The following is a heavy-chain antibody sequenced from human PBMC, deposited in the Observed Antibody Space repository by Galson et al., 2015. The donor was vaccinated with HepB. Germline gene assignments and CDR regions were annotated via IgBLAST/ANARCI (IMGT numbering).Heavy chain of an antibody. Sequence: SLRLSCAASGFTFSSYWMTWVRQAPGKGLEWVANIKTDGSKKNYVDSVKGRFTISRDNAKNSLYLQMNSLRAEDTAIYYCTRENWGPDYWGQGTLVTVSS. CDR1: GFTFSSYW. D-gene: IGHD7-27*01. J-gene: IGHJ4*02. CDR3: TRENWGPDY. CDR2: IKTDGSKK. V-gene: IGHV3-7*01.